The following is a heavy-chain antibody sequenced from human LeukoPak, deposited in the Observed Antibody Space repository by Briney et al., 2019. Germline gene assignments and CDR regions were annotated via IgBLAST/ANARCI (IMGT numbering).Heavy chain of an antibody. Sequence: QPSEALSLTCTVSGGSISSSSYYWGWIRQPPGKGLEWVSAISGSGGSTYYADSVKGRFTISRDNSKNTLYLQMNSLRAEDTAVYYCAKDEGAYNWNNLYYYYYMDVWGKGTTVTVSS. CDR2: ISGSGGST. CDR3: AKDEGAYNWNNLYYYYYMDV. V-gene: IGHV3-23*01. J-gene: IGHJ6*03. CDR1: GGSISSSSYY. D-gene: IGHD1/OR15-1a*01.